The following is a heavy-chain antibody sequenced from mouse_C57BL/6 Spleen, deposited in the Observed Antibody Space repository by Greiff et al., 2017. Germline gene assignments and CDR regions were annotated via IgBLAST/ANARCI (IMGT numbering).Heavy chain of an antibody. CDR2: ISNGGGST. CDR1: GFTFSDYY. V-gene: IGHV5-12*01. Sequence: EVQGVESGGGLVQPGGSLKLSCAASGFTFSDYYMYWVRQTPEKRLEWVAYISNGGGSTYYPDTVKGRVTISGDNATNTLYLQMSRLTSEDTAMYYCARSMVRYWYFDVWGTGTMVTVSS. CDR3: ARSMVRYWYFDV. D-gene: IGHD2-2*01. J-gene: IGHJ1*03.